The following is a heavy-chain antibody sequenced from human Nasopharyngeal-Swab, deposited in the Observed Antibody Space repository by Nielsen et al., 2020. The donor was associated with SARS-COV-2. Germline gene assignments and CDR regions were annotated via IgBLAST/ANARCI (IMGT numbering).Heavy chain of an antibody. CDR3: ARVRAAAGNGWFDP. V-gene: IGHV3-74*01. CDR1: GFTFRTYW. J-gene: IGHJ5*02. Sequence: GSLRLSCAASGFTFRTYWMHWVRQGPGKGLAWVSRINGDGSSTSYADSVKGRFTISRDNAKNTLYLQMNSLRAEDTAVYYCARVRAAAGNGWFDPWGQGTLITVSS. CDR2: INGDGSST. D-gene: IGHD6-13*01.